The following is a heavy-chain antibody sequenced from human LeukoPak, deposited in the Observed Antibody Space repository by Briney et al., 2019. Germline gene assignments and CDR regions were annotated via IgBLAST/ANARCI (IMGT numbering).Heavy chain of an antibody. CDR1: GFTLSNYA. J-gene: IGHJ4*02. V-gene: IGHV3-23*01. Sequence: PGGSLRLSCAASGFTLSNYAMSWVRQAPGKGLEWVSTISDNGVSTYYADSVKGRFTLSRDNSKNTLYLQMNSLRAEDTALYYCATQNFDYWGQGTLVTVSS. CDR2: ISDNGVST. CDR3: ATQNFDY.